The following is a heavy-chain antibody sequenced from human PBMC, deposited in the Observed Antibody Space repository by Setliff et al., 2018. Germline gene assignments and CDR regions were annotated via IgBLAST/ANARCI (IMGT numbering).Heavy chain of an antibody. CDR3: ARRETYYNFWSGYYAY. V-gene: IGHV4-39*07. CDR2: INHSGST. D-gene: IGHD3-3*01. CDR1: GGSITSCNNY. J-gene: IGHJ4*02. Sequence: TLSLTCTVSGGSITSCNNYWSWIRQPPGKGLEWIGEINHSGSTNYNPSLKSRVTISVDTSKNQFSLKLSSVTAADTAVYYCARRETYYNFWSGYYAYWGQGTLVTVS.